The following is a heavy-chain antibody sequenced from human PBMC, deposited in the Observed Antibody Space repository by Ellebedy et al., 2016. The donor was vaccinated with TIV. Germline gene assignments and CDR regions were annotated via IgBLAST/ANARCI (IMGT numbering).Heavy chain of an antibody. Sequence: GESLKISCVASGFTFSSYWMHWVRQTPGKGLEWVANIKQDGSAKYYVDSVKGRFTISRDNAKNSLYLQMNSLRAEDTAVYYCARRYFDLWGRGTLVTVSS. J-gene: IGHJ2*01. CDR3: ARRYFDL. V-gene: IGHV3-7*04. CDR1: GFTFSSYW. CDR2: IKQDGSAK.